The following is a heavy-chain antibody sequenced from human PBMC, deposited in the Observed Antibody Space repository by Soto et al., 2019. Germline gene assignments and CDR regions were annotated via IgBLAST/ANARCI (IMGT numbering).Heavy chain of an antibody. Sequence: SETLSLTCTVSGGSISSGDYYWSWIRQPPGKGLEWIGYIYYSGSTYYNPSLKSRVTISVDTSKNQFSLKLSSVTAADTAVYYCARVPDYYDSSGDYYQSWYDAFESWGKGTMVTVSS. D-gene: IGHD3-22*01. V-gene: IGHV4-30-4*01. CDR1: GGSISSGDYY. J-gene: IGHJ3*02. CDR3: ARVPDYYDSSGDYYQSWYDAFES. CDR2: IYYSGST.